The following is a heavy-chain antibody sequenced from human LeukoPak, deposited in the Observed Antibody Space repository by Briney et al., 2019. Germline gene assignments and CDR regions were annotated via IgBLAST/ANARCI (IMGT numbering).Heavy chain of an antibody. V-gene: IGHV5-51*01. D-gene: IGHD1-26*01. CDR3: ARRIEVGAGHDAFDI. Sequence: GESLKISCKGSGYSFTSYWIGWVRQMPGKGLEWKGIIYPGDSDTRYSPSFQGQVTISADKSISTAYLQWSSLKASDTAMYYCARRIEVGAGHDAFDIWGQGTMVTVSS. CDR2: IYPGDSDT. J-gene: IGHJ3*02. CDR1: GYSFTSYW.